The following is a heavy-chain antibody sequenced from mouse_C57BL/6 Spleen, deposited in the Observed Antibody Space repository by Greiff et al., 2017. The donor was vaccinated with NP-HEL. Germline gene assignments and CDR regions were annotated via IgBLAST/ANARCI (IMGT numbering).Heavy chain of an antibody. D-gene: IGHD4-1*01. CDR3: ARTGTGAMDY. J-gene: IGHJ4*01. CDR2: INPNNGGT. V-gene: IGHV1-26*01. CDR1: GYTFTDYY. Sequence: EVQLQQSGPELVKPGASVKISCKASGYTFTDYYMNWVKQSHGKSLEWIGDINPNNGGTSYNQKFKGKATLTVDKSSSTAYMELRSRTSEDSAVYYCARTGTGAMDYWGQGTSVTVSS.